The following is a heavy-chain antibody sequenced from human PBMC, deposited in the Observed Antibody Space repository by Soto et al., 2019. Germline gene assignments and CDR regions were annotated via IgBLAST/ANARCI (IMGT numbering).Heavy chain of an antibody. V-gene: IGHV3-7*01. CDR1: GFTFSSYW. J-gene: IGHJ6*03. D-gene: IGHD4-17*01. Sequence: GGSLRLSCAASGFTFSSYWMSWVRQAPGKGLEWVANIKQDGSEKYYVDSVKGRFTIPRDNAKNSLYLQMNSLRAEDTAVYYCASPHRGGDPYYYYYMDVWGKGTTVTVSS. CDR2: IKQDGSEK. CDR3: ASPHRGGDPYYYYYMDV.